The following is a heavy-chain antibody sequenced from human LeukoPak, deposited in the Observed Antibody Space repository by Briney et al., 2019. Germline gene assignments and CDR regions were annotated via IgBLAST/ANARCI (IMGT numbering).Heavy chain of an antibody. V-gene: IGHV1-18*01. CDR3: ARGHIVVVPAALDY. CDR2: ISAYNGNT. D-gene: IGHD2-2*01. J-gene: IGHJ4*02. Sequence: GASVKVSCKASDYTFTSYGISWVRQAPGQGLEWMGWISAYNGNTNYAQKLQGRVTMTTDTSTSTAYMELRSLRSDDTAVYYCARGHIVVVPAALDYWGQGTLVTVSS. CDR1: DYTFTSYG.